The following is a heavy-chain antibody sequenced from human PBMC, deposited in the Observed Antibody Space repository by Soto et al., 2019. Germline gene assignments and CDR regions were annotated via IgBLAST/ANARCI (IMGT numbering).Heavy chain of an antibody. CDR3: ARLMTKAYYYYYGMDV. Sequence: PGESLKISCKGSGYSFTIYWIGWVRQMPGKGLEWMGIIYPGDSDTRYSPSFQGQVTISADKSISTAYLQWSSLKASDTAMYYCARLMTKAYYYYYGMDVWGQGTTVTVSS. CDR2: IYPGDSDT. D-gene: IGHD3-16*01. V-gene: IGHV5-51*01. J-gene: IGHJ6*02. CDR1: GYSFTIYW.